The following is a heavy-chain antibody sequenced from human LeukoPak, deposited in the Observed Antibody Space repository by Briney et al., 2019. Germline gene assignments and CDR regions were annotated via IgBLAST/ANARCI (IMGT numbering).Heavy chain of an antibody. Sequence: GGSLRLSCVVSGFTLSSDWMSWVRQAPGKGLEWVANIKKDGIEEYYVESVKGRFTISRDNAKNSLYLQMNSPRAEDTAVYYCARGRYSSRSGGYYFDIWGQGTLVTVSS. V-gene: IGHV3-7*01. CDR3: ARGRYSSRSGGYYFDI. CDR1: GFTLSSDW. D-gene: IGHD2-2*01. CDR2: IKKDGIEE. J-gene: IGHJ4*02.